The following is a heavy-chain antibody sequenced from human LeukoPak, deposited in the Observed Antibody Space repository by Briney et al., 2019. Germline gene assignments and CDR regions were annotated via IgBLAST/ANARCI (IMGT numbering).Heavy chain of an antibody. CDR1: GFTFSSYA. V-gene: IGHV3-23*01. Sequence: GGSLRLSCAASGFTFSSYAMSWVRQAPGKGLEWVSAISGSGGSTYYADSVKGRFTISRDNSKNTLYLQMNSLRAEDTDVYYGAKDRDVYFGGIFRYVHRPGSFDYGAQEPLVTVPS. CDR3: AKDRDVYFGGIFRYVHRPGSFDY. D-gene: IGHD3-16*02. J-gene: IGHJ4*02. CDR2: ISGSGGST.